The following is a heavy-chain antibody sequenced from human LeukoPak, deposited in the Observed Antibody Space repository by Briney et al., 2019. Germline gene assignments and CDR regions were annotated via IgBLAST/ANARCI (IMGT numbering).Heavy chain of an antibody. J-gene: IGHJ2*01. Sequence: SETLSLTCSVSGGSINGYSWGWVRQPPGKGLECIGYMFDRGSPNHHPSLQNRVTTSVDTSKNEFSLRLTSVTAADTAVYYCARRVQLWSYWHFDLWGRGTLVTVSS. CDR1: GGSINGYS. D-gene: IGHD5-18*01. CDR2: MFDRGSP. V-gene: IGHV4-4*09. CDR3: ARRVQLWSYWHFDL.